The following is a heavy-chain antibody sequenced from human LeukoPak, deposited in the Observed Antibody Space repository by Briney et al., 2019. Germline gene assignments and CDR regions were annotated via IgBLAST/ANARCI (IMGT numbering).Heavy chain of an antibody. CDR3: ARDEIAAAGRYYYYYMDV. CDR1: GYTFTSYD. D-gene: IGHD6-13*01. V-gene: IGHV1-24*01. J-gene: IGHJ6*03. CDR2: FDPEDGET. Sequence: ASVKVSCKASGYTFTSYDINWVRQAPGKGLEWMGGFDPEDGETIYAQKFQGRVTMTEDTSTDTAYMELRSLRSDDTAVYYCARDEIAAAGRYYYYYMDVWGKGTTVTISS.